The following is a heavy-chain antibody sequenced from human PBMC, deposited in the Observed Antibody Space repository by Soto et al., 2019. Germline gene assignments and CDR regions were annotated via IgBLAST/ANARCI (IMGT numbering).Heavy chain of an antibody. Sequence: SETLSLTCAVYGGSFSGYYWSWIRQPPGKGLEWIGEINHSGSTNYNPSLKSRVTISVDTSKNQFSLKLSSVTAADTAVYYCATRPGDIAAAGVDYWGQGTLVTVSS. CDR3: ATRPGDIAAAGVDY. CDR2: INHSGST. V-gene: IGHV4-34*01. CDR1: GGSFSGYY. D-gene: IGHD6-13*01. J-gene: IGHJ4*02.